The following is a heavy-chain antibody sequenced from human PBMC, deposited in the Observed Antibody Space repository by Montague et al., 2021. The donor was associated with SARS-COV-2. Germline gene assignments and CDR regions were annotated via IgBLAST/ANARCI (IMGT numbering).Heavy chain of an antibody. D-gene: IGHD1-26*01. CDR2: ISYDGSNK. Sequence: SLRLSCAASGFTFSSYAMHWVRQAPGKGLEWVAVISYDGSNKYYVDSVRGRFTISRDNSKNTLYLQMNSLRAEDTAVYYCARGEGGSYYAYFDYWGQGTLVTVSS. CDR1: GFTFSSYA. V-gene: IGHV3-30*04. J-gene: IGHJ4*02. CDR3: ARGEGGSYYAYFDY.